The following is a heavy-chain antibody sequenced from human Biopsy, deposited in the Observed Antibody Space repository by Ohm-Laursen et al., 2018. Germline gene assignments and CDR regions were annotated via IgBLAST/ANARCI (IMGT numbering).Heavy chain of an antibody. CDR1: GFRFDNTG. V-gene: IGHV3-9*01. CDR3: TKNTQWEGSGYLDAFHI. D-gene: IGHD3-22*01. J-gene: IGHJ3*02. CDR2: ISWSSDSI. Sequence: SLRLSCAASGFRFDNTGMHWVRQGPGKGLEWVAGISWSSDSITYAKSVTGRFTISRDNGENSLYLQMNSLRPEDTTLYYCTKNTQWEGSGYLDAFHIWGHGAMVTVSS.